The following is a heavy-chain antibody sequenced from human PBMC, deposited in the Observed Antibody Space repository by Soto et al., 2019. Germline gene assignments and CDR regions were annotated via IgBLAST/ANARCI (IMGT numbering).Heavy chain of an antibody. CDR2: IKSKTDGGTT. D-gene: IGHD3-3*01. CDR1: GFTFSNAW. J-gene: IGHJ6*02. Sequence: GGSLRLSCAASGFTFSNAWMNWVRQAPGKGLEWVGRIKSKTDGGTTDYAAPVKGRFTISRDDSKNTLYLQMNSLKTEDTAVYYCTTDIDDFWSGYQTPAYYYGMDVWGQGTTVTVSS. V-gene: IGHV3-15*07. CDR3: TTDIDDFWSGYQTPAYYYGMDV.